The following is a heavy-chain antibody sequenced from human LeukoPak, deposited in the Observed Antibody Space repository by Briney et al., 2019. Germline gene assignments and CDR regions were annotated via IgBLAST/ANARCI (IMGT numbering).Heavy chain of an antibody. CDR1: GFTFSSYS. CDR3: ARGGVATRRFDC. CDR2: ISSSSSYI. D-gene: IGHD6-13*01. Sequence: PGGSLRLSCAASGFTFSSYSMNWVRQAPGKGLEWVSSISSSSSYIYYADSVKGRFTISRDNAKNSLYLQMNSLRAEDTALYLCARGGVATRRFDCWGQGTLVTVST. V-gene: IGHV3-21*04. J-gene: IGHJ4*02.